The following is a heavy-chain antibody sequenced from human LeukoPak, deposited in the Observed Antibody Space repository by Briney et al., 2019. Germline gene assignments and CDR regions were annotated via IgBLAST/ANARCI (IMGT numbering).Heavy chain of an antibody. CDR1: GYTFTGYY. Sequence: ASVKVSCKASGYTFTGYYMHWVRQAPGQGLEWMGWINPNSGGTNYAQKFQGWVTMTRDTSIGTAYMELSRLRSDDTAVYYCARVDTAMVFDYWGQGTLVTVSS. J-gene: IGHJ4*02. CDR2: INPNSGGT. CDR3: ARVDTAMVFDY. V-gene: IGHV1-2*04. D-gene: IGHD5-18*01.